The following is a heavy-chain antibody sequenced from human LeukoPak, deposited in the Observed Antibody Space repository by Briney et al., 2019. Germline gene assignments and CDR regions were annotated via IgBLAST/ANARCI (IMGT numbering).Heavy chain of an antibody. V-gene: IGHV1-2*02. J-gene: IGHJ4*02. CDR1: GYTFTGYY. CDR3: ARDMYSGSYQPFDN. Sequence: GASVKVSCKASGYTFTGYYMHWVRQAPGQGLEWMGWINPNSGGTNYAQKFQGRVTMTRDTSISTAYMELSRLRSDDTAVYYCARDMYSGSYQPFDNWGQGTLVTVCS. D-gene: IGHD1-26*01. CDR2: INPNSGGT.